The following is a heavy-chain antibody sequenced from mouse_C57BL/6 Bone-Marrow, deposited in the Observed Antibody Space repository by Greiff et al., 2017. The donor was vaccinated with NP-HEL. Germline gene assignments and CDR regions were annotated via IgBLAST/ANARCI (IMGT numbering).Heavy chain of an antibody. CDR2: LYPGSGST. V-gene: IGHV1-55*01. J-gene: IGHJ1*03. CDR3: ARSDSNYWYFDV. Sequence: QVQLQQPGAELVKPGASVKMSCKASGYTFTSYWITWVKQRPGQGLEWIGDLYPGSGSTNYNEKFKSKATLTVDTSSSTAYMQLSSLTSEDSAVYYCARSDSNYWYFDVWGTGTTVTVSS. CDR1: GYTFTSYW. D-gene: IGHD2-5*01.